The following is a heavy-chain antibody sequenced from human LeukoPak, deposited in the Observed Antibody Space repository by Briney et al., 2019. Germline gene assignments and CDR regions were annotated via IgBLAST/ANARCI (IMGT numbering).Heavy chain of an antibody. CDR3: AIPPLSGTGSSRPLAGVDI. CDR1: GFTVSNDY. J-gene: IGHJ6*02. CDR2: IFAGGST. Sequence: GGSLRLSCAASGFTVSNDYMIWVRQAPGKGLEWVSNIFAGGSTDYADSVKGRFTISRDNAKDTLYLHMNSLTAEDTAVYYCAIPPLSGTGSSRPLAGVDIWGQGTTVTVSS. V-gene: IGHV3-66*01. D-gene: IGHD3-10*01.